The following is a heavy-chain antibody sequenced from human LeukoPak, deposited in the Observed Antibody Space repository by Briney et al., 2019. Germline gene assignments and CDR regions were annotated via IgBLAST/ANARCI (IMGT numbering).Heavy chain of an antibody. Sequence: PGGSLRLSCAASGFTFSNYLMHWVRQAPGKGLVWVSRITSDGSNTHYADSVKGRFTISRDNTKNTLYLQMNSLTAEDTAVYYCVCLGYCTTSSCQPWGQGTLVTVSS. CDR1: GFTFSNYL. CDR3: VCLGYCTTSSCQP. CDR2: ITSDGSNT. V-gene: IGHV3-74*01. D-gene: IGHD2-2*01. J-gene: IGHJ4*02.